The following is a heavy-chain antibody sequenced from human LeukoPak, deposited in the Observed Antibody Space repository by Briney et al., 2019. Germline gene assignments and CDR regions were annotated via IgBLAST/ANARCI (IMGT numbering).Heavy chain of an antibody. CDR1: GGSISSGSYY. V-gene: IGHV4-61*02. D-gene: IGHD3-3*01. Sequence: SQTLSLTCTVSGGSISSGSYYWSWIRQPAGKGLEWIGRIYTSGSTNYNPSLKSRVTISVDTSKNQFSLKLSSVTAADTAVYYCARDQEDFWSGYYWFNLYFDYWGQGTLVTVSS. CDR2: IYTSGST. CDR3: ARDQEDFWSGYYWFNLYFDY. J-gene: IGHJ4*02.